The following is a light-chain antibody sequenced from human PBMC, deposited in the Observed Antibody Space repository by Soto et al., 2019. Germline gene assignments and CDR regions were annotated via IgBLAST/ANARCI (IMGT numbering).Light chain of an antibody. CDR2: SAS. J-gene: IGKJ4*01. Sequence: IQMPQSPSSVSASVGDRVTITCRASQPSSSCLAWYQQKPGQPPNLIISSASTLRSAVPSSFSRSQSGTLRTLTFTNGRHEDFETYYCQQARSFPLTCEGGTKVEV. CDR1: QPSSSC. CDR3: QQARSFPLT. V-gene: IGKV1-12*01.